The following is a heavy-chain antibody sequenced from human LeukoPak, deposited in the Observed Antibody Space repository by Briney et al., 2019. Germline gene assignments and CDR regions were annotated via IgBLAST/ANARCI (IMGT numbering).Heavy chain of an antibody. D-gene: IGHD5-12*01. J-gene: IGHJ5*02. V-gene: IGHV1-18*01. Sequence: ASVKVSCKASGYTFTSYGISWVRQAPGQGLEWMGWISAYNGNTNYAQKLQGRVTMTTDTSTSTAYMELRSLRSDDTAVYYCARDNEDMVANWFDPWGQGTLVTVSS. CDR3: ARDNEDMVANWFDP. CDR2: ISAYNGNT. CDR1: GYTFTSYG.